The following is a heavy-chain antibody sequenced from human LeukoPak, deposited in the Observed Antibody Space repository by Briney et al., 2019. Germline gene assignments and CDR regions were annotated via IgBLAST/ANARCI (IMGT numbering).Heavy chain of an antibody. CDR2: ISSTSSYI. CDR3: AREDNYYGSGTPFDY. J-gene: IGHJ4*02. V-gene: IGHV3-21*01. Sequence: PGGSLRLSCAASGFTVSSNYMSWVRQAPGRGLEWVSSISSTSSYIYYADSVKGRFTISRDNAKNSLYLQMNSLRAEDTAVYYCAREDNYYGSGTPFDYWGQGTLVTVSS. D-gene: IGHD3-10*01. CDR1: GFTVSSNY.